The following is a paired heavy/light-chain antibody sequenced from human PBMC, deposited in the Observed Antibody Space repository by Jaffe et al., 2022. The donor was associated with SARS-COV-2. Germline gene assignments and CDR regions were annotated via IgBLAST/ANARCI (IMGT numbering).Heavy chain of an antibody. CDR3: ARPGYSSGEVDF. J-gene: IGHJ4*02. CDR2: IRIKGDGYST. CDR1: GFTFSDHY. Sequence: EKQLVESGGGLVQPGGSLRLSCAASGFTFSDHYMDWVRQAPGKGLEWVGRIRIKGDGYSTEYAASVKGRFTISRDDSKNSLYLQMNSLKTEDTAVYYCARPGYSSGEVDFWGQGTLVTVSS. V-gene: IGHV3-72*01. D-gene: IGHD6-19*01.
Light chain of an antibody. V-gene: IGKV1-17*01. CDR1: QGITND. CDR2: EAS. Sequence: DIQMTQSPSSLSASVGDRVTITCRASQGITNDLGWYQQKPGKAPKRLIYEASSLQSGVPSRFSGSGFGTEFTLTISGLQPEDSATYYCLQHNSYPRTFGQGTKVEIK. CDR3: LQHNSYPRT. J-gene: IGKJ1*01.